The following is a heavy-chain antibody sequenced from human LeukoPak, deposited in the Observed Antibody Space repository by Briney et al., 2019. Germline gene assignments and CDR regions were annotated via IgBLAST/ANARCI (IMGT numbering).Heavy chain of an antibody. D-gene: IGHD6-19*01. J-gene: IGHJ4*02. CDR2: INQDGRKK. CDR3: AKWMGRDS. V-gene: IGHV3-7*02. CDR1: GFSFRTHW. Sequence: GGSLRLSCAASGFSFRTHWMSWVRQAPGKGLEWVANINQDGRKKFYVDSVEGRFTISRDDAKTSLFLQMNSLRVEDTAVYYCAKWMGRDSWGQGTLVTVSA.